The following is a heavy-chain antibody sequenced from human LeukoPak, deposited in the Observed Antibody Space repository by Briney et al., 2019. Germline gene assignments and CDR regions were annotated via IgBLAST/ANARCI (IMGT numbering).Heavy chain of an antibody. CDR3: ARFTGPYRTYYYGSGRYRGTYYFDY. Sequence: PGGSLRLSCAASGFTFSSYSMNWVRQAPGKGLEWIGEINHSGSTNYNPSLKSRVTISVDTSKNQFSLKLSSVTAADTAVYYCARFTGPYRTYYYGSGRYRGTYYFDYWGQGTLVTVSS. V-gene: IGHV4-34*01. CDR2: INHSGST. CDR1: GFTFSSYS. D-gene: IGHD3-10*01. J-gene: IGHJ4*02.